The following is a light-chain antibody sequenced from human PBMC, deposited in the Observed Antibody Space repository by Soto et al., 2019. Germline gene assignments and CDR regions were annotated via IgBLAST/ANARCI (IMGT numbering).Light chain of an antibody. Sequence: EILMTQSPATLSVSPGARVTLSCWAIHSVISNIAWYRQKPGHTPTLLIYSASTRVTGTPARFSGSGSGTNFTITITSLQSEDFAVYYCHQYYTWPRGTFGQGTKVDIK. J-gene: IGKJ1*01. CDR1: HSVISN. V-gene: IGKV3-15*01. CDR2: SAS. CDR3: HQYYTWPRGT.